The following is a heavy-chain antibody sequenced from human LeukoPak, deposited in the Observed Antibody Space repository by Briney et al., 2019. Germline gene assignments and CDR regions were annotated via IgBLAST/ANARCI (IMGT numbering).Heavy chain of an antibody. J-gene: IGHJ5*02. CDR3: AKDARPVSYNWFDP. D-gene: IGHD6-6*01. V-gene: IGHV3-30*02. CDR1: GFTFSSYG. CDR2: IRYDGSNK. Sequence: GGSLRLSCAASGFTFSSYGMRLVRKAPGKGLEWVAFIRYDGSNKYYADSVKGRFTISRDNSKNTLYLQMNSLRAEDTAVYYCAKDARPVSYNWFDPWGQGTLVTVSS.